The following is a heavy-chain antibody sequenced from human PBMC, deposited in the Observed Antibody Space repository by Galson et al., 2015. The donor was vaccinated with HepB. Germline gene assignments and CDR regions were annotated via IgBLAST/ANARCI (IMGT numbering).Heavy chain of an antibody. CDR1: GYTFTGYY. Sequence: SVKVSCKASGYTFTGYYMHWVRQAPGQGLEWMGWINPNSGGTNYAQKFQGRVTMTRDTSISTAYMELSRLRSDDTAVYYCARVGGYCSGGSCYSLAFDIWGQGTMVTVSS. D-gene: IGHD2-15*01. CDR3: ARVGGYCSGGSCYSLAFDI. J-gene: IGHJ3*02. CDR2: INPNSGGT. V-gene: IGHV1-2*02.